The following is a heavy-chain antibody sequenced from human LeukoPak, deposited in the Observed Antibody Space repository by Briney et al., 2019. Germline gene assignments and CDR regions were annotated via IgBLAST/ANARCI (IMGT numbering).Heavy chain of an antibody. CDR3: AKEGPVRSGAEFDY. D-gene: IGHD3-3*01. J-gene: IGHJ4*02. Sequence: GGSLRLSCAAFGFTFSNHAMSWVRQAPGKGLEWVSTISGNGDATYNGDSVKGRFTISRDNSKNTPYLQMNSLRAEDTAVYYCAKEGPVRSGAEFDYWGQGTLVTVSS. CDR2: ISGNGDAT. V-gene: IGHV3-23*01. CDR1: GFTFSNHA.